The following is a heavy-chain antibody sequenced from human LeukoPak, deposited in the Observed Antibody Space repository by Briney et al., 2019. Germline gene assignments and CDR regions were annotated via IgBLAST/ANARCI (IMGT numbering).Heavy chain of an antibody. CDR1: GYTFTNYD. Sequence: GASVKVSCKASGYTFTNYDINWVRQATGQGLEWMGWMNPNSGNTGYLQKFQGRVTMTMNTSISTAYMELSSLRSEDTAVYYCARALTPASGYSYGSWGQGTLVTVSS. V-gene: IGHV1-8*01. CDR3: ARALTPASGYSYGS. CDR2: MNPNSGNT. J-gene: IGHJ4*02. D-gene: IGHD5-18*01.